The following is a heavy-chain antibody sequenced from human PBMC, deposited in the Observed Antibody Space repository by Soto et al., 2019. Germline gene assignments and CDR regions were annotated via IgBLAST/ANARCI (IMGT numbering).Heavy chain of an antibody. J-gene: IGHJ3*02. V-gene: IGHV1-46*01. CDR3: ARDQARFDWLKFDAFDI. Sequence: QVQLVQSGAEVKKPGASVKVSCKASGYTFTSYYMHWVRQAPGQGLEWMGIINPSGGSTSYAQKFKGRVTMTRDTSTSTVYMELSSLRSEDTAVYYCARDQARFDWLKFDAFDIWGQGTMVTVSS. CDR1: GYTFTSYY. D-gene: IGHD3-9*01. CDR2: INPSGGST.